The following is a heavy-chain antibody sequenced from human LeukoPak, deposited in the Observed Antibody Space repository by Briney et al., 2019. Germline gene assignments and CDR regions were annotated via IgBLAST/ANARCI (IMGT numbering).Heavy chain of an antibody. CDR2: ISYDGSNK. V-gene: IGHV3-30-3*01. CDR1: GFTFSSYA. CDR3: AREVEDSYGYYYYYGMDV. Sequence: GGSLRLSCAASGFTFSSYAMHWVRQAPGKGQEWVAVISYDGSNKYYADSVKGRFTISRDNSKNTLYLQMNSLRAEDTAVYYCAREVEDSYGYYYYYGMDVWGQGTTVTVSS. D-gene: IGHD5-18*01. J-gene: IGHJ6*02.